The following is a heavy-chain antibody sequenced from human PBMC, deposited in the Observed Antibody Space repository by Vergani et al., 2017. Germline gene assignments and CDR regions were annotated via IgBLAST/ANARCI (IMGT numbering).Heavy chain of an antibody. D-gene: IGHD3-10*01. V-gene: IGHV4-34*01. CDR3: AIGLKISRSAGACYFDY. J-gene: IGHJ4*02. CDR1: GGSFSGYY. CDR2: INHSGST. Sequence: QVQLQQWGAGLLKPSETLSLTCAVYGGSFSGYYWSWIRQPPGKGLEWIGEINHSGSTNYNPSLKSRVTLSVDTSKNQFSLKLSSVTAADTAVYYCAIGLKISRSAGACYFDYWGQGTLVTVSS.